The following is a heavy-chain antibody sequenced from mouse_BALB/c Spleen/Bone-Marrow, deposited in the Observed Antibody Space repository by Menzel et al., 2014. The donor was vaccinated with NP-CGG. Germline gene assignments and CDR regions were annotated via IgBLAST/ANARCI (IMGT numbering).Heavy chain of an antibody. Sequence: QVQLQQSGAELAKPGASVKMSCKASGYTFTSYWMHWVKQRPGRGLEWIGYINPSTGYTEYNQKFKDKATLTADKSSSTAYMQLSSLTSEDSAVYYCARQITTVDYAMDYWGQGTSVTVSS. D-gene: IGHD1-1*01. J-gene: IGHJ4*01. CDR1: GYTFTSYW. CDR3: ARQITTVDYAMDY. V-gene: IGHV1-7*01. CDR2: INPSTGYT.